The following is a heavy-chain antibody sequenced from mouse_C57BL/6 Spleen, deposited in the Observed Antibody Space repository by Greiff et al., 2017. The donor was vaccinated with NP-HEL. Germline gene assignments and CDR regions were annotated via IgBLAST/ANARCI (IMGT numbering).Heavy chain of an antibody. CDR3: TPLDSSGYWFAY. CDR2: IDPENGDT. D-gene: IGHD3-2*02. CDR1: GFNIKDDY. Sequence: EVQLQQSGAELVRPGASVKLSCTASGFNIKDDYMHWVKQRPEQGLEWIGWIDPENGDTEYASKFQGKATITADTSSNTAYLQLSSLTSEDTAVYYWTPLDSSGYWFAYWGQGTLVTVSA. J-gene: IGHJ3*01. V-gene: IGHV14-4*01.